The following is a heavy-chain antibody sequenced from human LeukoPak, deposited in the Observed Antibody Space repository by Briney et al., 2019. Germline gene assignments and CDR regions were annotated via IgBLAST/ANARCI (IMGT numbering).Heavy chain of an antibody. V-gene: IGHV3-48*01. CDR2: ISSSSSTI. Sequence: GGSLRLSCAASGFTFSSYSMNWVRQAPGKGLEWVSYISSSSSTIYYADSVKGRFTISRDNAKNSLYLQMNSLRAEDTAVYYCARGVSIAARGVRFDYWGQGTLVTVSS. CDR3: ARGVSIAARGVRFDY. CDR1: GFTFSSYS. J-gene: IGHJ4*02. D-gene: IGHD6-6*01.